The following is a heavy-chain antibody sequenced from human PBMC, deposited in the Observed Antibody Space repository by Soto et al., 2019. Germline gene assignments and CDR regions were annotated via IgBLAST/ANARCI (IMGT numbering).Heavy chain of an antibody. D-gene: IGHD1-1*01. CDR2: INHSGST. Sequence: SETLSLTCAVYGGSFSGYYWSWIRQPPGKGLEWIGEINHSGSTNYNPSLKSRVTISVDTSKNQFSLKLSSVTAADTAVYYCARVRLWRTGIRAAFDIWGQGTMVTVPS. CDR1: GGSFSGYY. V-gene: IGHV4-34*01. J-gene: IGHJ3*02. CDR3: ARVRLWRTGIRAAFDI.